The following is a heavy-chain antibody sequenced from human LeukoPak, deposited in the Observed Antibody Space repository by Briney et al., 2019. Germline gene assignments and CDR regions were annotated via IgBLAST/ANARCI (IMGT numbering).Heavy chain of an antibody. Sequence: ASVKVSCKASGYSFSNYHISWVRQAPGQGLEWMGRISGLNGNTHYAQNLQGRVTMTPDTSTTTAYMELRSLRSDDTAIYYCARGLGYCSSTTCYGELPGDYWSQGTLVTVSS. J-gene: IGHJ4*02. CDR3: ARGLGYCSSTTCYGELPGDY. CDR2: ISGLNGNT. CDR1: GYSFSNYH. D-gene: IGHD2-2*01. V-gene: IGHV1-18*04.